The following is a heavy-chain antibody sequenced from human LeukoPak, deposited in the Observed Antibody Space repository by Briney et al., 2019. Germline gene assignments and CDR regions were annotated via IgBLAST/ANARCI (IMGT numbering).Heavy chain of an antibody. CDR1: GYPFTSFG. J-gene: IGHJ4*02. Sequence: ASVKVSCKASGYPFTSFGISWVRQAPGQGLEWMGWISGYNGKTNYARNLQGRVTMTTDTSTSTAYMELGSLRSDDMAVYYCARDRVYDYSNPRGFDYWGQGTLVTVSS. V-gene: IGHV1-18*03. CDR3: ARDRVYDYSNPRGFDY. CDR2: ISGYNGKT. D-gene: IGHD4-11*01.